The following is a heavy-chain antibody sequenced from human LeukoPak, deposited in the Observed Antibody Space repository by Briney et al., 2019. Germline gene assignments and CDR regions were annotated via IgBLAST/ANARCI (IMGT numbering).Heavy chain of an antibody. CDR1: GGSISSSSYY. CDR2: IYYSGST. D-gene: IGHD6-19*01. V-gene: IGHV4-39*01. J-gene: IGHJ4*02. CDR3: ASQDYSSGWYYFDY. Sequence: SETLSLTCTVFGGSISSSSYYWGWIRQPPGKGLEWIGSIYYSGSTYYNPSLKSRVTMSVDTSNNQFSLKLNSVTAANPGVYYCASQDYSSGWYYFDYWGQGTLLTVSS.